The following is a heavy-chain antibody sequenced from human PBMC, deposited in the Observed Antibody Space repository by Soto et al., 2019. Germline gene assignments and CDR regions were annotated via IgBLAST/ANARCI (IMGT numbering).Heavy chain of an antibody. CDR1: GFTFSSYA. CDR3: AKDLSITMVRGVYYYYGMDV. Sequence: GGSLRLSCAASGFTFSSYAMSWVRQAPGKGPEWVSAISGSGGSTYYADSVKGRFTISRDNSKNTLYLQMNSLRAEDTAVYYFAKDLSITMVRGVYYYYGMDVWGQGTTVTVSS. V-gene: IGHV3-23*01. J-gene: IGHJ6*02. CDR2: ISGSGGST. D-gene: IGHD3-10*01.